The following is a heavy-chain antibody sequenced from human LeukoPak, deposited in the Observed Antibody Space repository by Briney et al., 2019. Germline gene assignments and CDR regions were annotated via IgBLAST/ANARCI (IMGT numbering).Heavy chain of an antibody. D-gene: IGHD3-16*01. CDR1: GYTFTGYY. Sequence: ASVKVSCKASGYTFTGYYMHWVRQAPGQGLEWMGWMNPNSGNTGYAQKFQGRVTMTRNTSISTAYMELSSLRSEDTAVYYCARVRVSYYYYYMDVWGKGTTVTISS. V-gene: IGHV1-8*02. J-gene: IGHJ6*03. CDR2: MNPNSGNT. CDR3: ARVRVSYYYYYMDV.